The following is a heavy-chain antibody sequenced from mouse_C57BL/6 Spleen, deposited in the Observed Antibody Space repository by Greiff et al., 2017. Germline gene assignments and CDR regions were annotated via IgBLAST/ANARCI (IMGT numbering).Heavy chain of an antibody. CDR1: GYTFTNYW. CDR2: IYPGGGYT. D-gene: IGHD1-1*01. Sequence: VQLQQSGAELVRPGTSVTMSCKASGYTFTNYWIGWAKQRPGHGLEWIGDIYPGGGYTNYNEKFKGKATLTADKSSSTAYMQFSSLTSEDSAIYYCARNYGPYYFDYWGQGTTLTVSS. V-gene: IGHV1-63*01. J-gene: IGHJ2*01. CDR3: ARNYGPYYFDY.